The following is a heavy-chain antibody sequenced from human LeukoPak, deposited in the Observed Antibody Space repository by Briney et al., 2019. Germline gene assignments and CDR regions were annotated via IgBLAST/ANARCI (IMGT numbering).Heavy chain of an antibody. V-gene: IGHV3-11*04. CDR1: GFTFSDYY. CDR2: ISSSGSTI. Sequence: GGSLRLSCAASGFTFSDYYVSWIRQAPGKGLEWVSYISSSGSTIYYADSVKGRFTISRDNAKNSLYLQMNSLRAEDTAVYYCARALCSSTSCYPDYWGQGTLVTVSS. CDR3: ARALCSSTSCYPDY. D-gene: IGHD2-2*01. J-gene: IGHJ4*02.